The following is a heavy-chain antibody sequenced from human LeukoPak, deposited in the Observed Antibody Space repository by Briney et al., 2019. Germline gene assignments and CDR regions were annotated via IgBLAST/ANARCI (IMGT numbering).Heavy chain of an antibody. CDR2: ISGYNGNT. J-gene: IGHJ3*02. CDR1: GYTFTSYG. Sequence: GASVKVSCKTSGYTFTSYGISWVRQAPGQGLEWMGWISGYNGNTNYAQKLQGRVTMTRDTSTSTAYMELRSLRFDDTAVYYCAKSSTHRYNWKSGQLHDTFDIWGQGTMVTVSS. V-gene: IGHV1-18*01. CDR3: AKSSTHRYNWKSGQLHDTFDI. D-gene: IGHD1-20*01.